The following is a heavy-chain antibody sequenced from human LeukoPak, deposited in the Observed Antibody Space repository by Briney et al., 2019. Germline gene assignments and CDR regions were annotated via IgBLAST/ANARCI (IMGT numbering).Heavy chain of an antibody. CDR1: GFTFSSYG. J-gene: IGHJ5*02. CDR2: ISYDGSNK. Sequence: GGSLRLSCAASGFTFSSYGVHWVRQAPGKGLEWVAVISYDGSNKYYADSVKGRFTISRDNSKNTLYLQMNSLRAEDTAVYYCARDRGFGESQASWFDPWGQGTLVTVSS. CDR3: ARDRGFGESQASWFDP. D-gene: IGHD3-10*01. V-gene: IGHV3-30*19.